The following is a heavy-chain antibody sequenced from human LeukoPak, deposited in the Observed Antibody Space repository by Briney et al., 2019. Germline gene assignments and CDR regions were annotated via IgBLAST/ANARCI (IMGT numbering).Heavy chain of an antibody. Sequence: ASVKVSCKASGYTFTSYGISWVRQAPEQGLEWMGWISAYNGNTNYAQKFQGRVTITADESTSTAYMEVSSLRSEDTAVYYCATSIRFLEWLPPSGYMDVWGKGTTVTVSS. CDR2: ISAYNGNT. D-gene: IGHD3-3*01. CDR3: ATSIRFLEWLPPSGYMDV. V-gene: IGHV1-18*01. CDR1: GYTFTSYG. J-gene: IGHJ6*03.